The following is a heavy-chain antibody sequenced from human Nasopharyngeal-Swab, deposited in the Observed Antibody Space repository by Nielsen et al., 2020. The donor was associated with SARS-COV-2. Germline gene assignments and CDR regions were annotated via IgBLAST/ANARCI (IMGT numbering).Heavy chain of an antibody. CDR1: GYSFTSYW. CDR3: ARHVDRRYYYDSSGAFDI. CDR2: IYPGDSDT. J-gene: IGHJ3*02. Sequence: GGSLRLSCKGSGYSFTSYWIGWVRQMPGKGLERMGIIYPGDSDTRYSPSFQGQVTISADKSISTAYLQWSSLKASDTAMYYCARHVDRRYYYDSSGAFDIWGQGTMVTVSS. V-gene: IGHV5-51*01. D-gene: IGHD3-22*01.